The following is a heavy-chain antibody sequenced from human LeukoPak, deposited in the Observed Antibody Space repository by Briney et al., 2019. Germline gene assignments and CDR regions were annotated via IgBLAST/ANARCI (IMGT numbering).Heavy chain of an antibody. CDR1: GFTFSSYA. V-gene: IGHV3-23*01. CDR3: AKAELATSYYYDCSGQHDY. Sequence: GGSLRLSCVVSGFTFSSYAMSWVRQAPGKGLEWVSAISGSGGSTYYADSVKGRFTISRDNSKNTLYLQMNSLRAEDTAVYYCAKAELATSYYYDCSGQHDYWGQGTLVTVSS. J-gene: IGHJ4*02. CDR2: ISGSGGST. D-gene: IGHD3-22*01.